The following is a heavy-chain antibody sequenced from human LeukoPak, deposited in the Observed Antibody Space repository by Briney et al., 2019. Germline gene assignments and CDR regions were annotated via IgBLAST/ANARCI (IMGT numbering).Heavy chain of an antibody. Sequence: GGSLRLSCAASRFTFSYYAMSWVRQAPGKGLEWVSGISGSGGSTYYADSVKGRFTISRDNSKNTLYLQMNSLRAEDTAVYYCAKSSYYDSRGYYREYYFDYWGPGTLVTVSS. V-gene: IGHV3-23*01. CDR2: ISGSGGST. J-gene: IGHJ4*02. CDR1: RFTFSYYA. D-gene: IGHD3-22*01. CDR3: AKSSYYDSRGYYREYYFDY.